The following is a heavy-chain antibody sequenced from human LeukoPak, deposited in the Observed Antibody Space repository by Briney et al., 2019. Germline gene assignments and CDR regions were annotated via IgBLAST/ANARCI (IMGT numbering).Heavy chain of an antibody. V-gene: IGHV3-30*18. CDR2: ISYDGSNK. J-gene: IGHJ6*02. D-gene: IGHD2-2*01. Sequence: GGSLRLSCAASGFTFSSYGMHWVRQAPGKGLEWVAVISYDGSNKYYADSVKGRFTISRDNSKNTLYLQMNSLRAEDTAVYYCAKDIVVVPALMYGVDVWGQGTTVTVSS. CDR3: AKDIVVVPALMYGVDV. CDR1: GFTFSSYG.